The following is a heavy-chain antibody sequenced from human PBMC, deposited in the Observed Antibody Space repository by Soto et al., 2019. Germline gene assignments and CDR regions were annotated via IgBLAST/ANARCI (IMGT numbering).Heavy chain of an antibody. CDR2: ISYDGSNK. CDR3: AKVLHRSGTDGVEI. V-gene: IGHV3-30*18. Sequence: GGSLRLSCVASGFTFSSNGMHWVRQAPGKGLEWVAVISYDGSNKFYADSVKGRFTISRDNSKNALYLQMNILGAEDTAVYYCAKVLHRSGTDGVEIWGQGTMATVSS. CDR1: GFTFSSNG. D-gene: IGHD3-22*01. J-gene: IGHJ3*02.